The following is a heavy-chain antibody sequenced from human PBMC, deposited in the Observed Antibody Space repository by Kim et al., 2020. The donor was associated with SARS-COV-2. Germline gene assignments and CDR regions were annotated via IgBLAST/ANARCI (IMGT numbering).Heavy chain of an antibody. D-gene: IGHD3-16*01. V-gene: IGHV4-31*01. Sequence: SETLSLTCTVSGDSINTGGYYWNWIRQHPGKGLEWIGYIDYSGRMDYNPSLKSPVSISMDTSKNQFSLRLSSVTAADTAIYYCAAHMITFGEVTVSHYFDYWGQGTLVTVSS. CDR2: IDYSGRM. CDR1: GDSINTGGYY. CDR3: AAHMITFGEVTVSHYFDY. J-gene: IGHJ4*02.